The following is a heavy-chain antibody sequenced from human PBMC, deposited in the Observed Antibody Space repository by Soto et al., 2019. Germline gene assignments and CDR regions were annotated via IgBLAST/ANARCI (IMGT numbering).Heavy chain of an antibody. D-gene: IGHD2-21*02. J-gene: IGHJ3*02. CDR1: GFTFSSYA. Sequence: EVQLLESGGRLVQPGGSLRLSCAASGFTFSSYAMNWVRQAPGKGLEWAAGISGGGGSTYYADSVKGRFTISRDTSKNTVYLQLNSLRAEDTAVYYCAKGFIVVVTVLRPDDAFDIWGQGTMVTVSS. CDR2: ISGGGGST. V-gene: IGHV3-23*01. CDR3: AKGFIVVVTVLRPDDAFDI.